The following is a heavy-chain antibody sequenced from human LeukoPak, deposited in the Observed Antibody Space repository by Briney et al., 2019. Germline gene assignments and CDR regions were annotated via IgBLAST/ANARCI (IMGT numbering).Heavy chain of an antibody. CDR3: ARLYNSSWYSMSNWFDP. D-gene: IGHD6-13*01. CDR1: GGTFSSYA. CDR2: IIPIFGTA. V-gene: IGHV1-69*13. J-gene: IGHJ5*02. Sequence: SVKVSCKASGGTFSSYAISWVRQAPGQGLEWMGGIIPIFGTANYAQKFQGRVTITADESTSTAYMELSSLRSEDTAVYYCARLYNSSWYSMSNWFDPWGQGTLVTVSS.